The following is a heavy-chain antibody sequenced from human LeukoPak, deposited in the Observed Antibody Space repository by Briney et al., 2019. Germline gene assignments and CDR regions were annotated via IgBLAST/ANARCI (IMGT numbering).Heavy chain of an antibody. CDR2: IRYDESEK. V-gene: IGHV3-30*02. D-gene: IGHD5-12*01. CDR1: GFTFSRYG. J-gene: IGHJ3*02. Sequence: QAGGSLRLSCAASGFTFSRYGMPWVRQAPGKGLEWVACIRYDESEKHYADSVKGRFTISRDTSKSTLYLQMSSLRVEDTALYYCARVRIELDDDAVDIWGQGTMVTVSS. CDR3: ARVRIELDDDAVDI.